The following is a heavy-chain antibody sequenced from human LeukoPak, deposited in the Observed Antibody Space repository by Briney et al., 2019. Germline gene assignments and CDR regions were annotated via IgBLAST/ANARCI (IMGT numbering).Heavy chain of an antibody. CDR2: ISWNSGSI. J-gene: IGHJ4*02. V-gene: IGHV3-9*01. CDR1: GFTFDDYA. Sequence: GRSLRLSCAASGFTFDDYAMHWVRQAPGKGLEWASGISWNSGSIGYADSVKGRFTISRDNAKNSLYLQMNSLRAEDTALYYCAKATFDYWGQGTLVTVSS. CDR3: AKATFDY.